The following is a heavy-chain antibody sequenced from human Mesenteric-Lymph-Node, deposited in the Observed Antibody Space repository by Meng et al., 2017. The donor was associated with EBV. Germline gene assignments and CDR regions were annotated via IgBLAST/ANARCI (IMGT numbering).Heavy chain of an antibody. Sequence: QVRLQESGPGLVKPSGTLSLTCAVFGGSIRSSNWWNWVRQPPGKGLEWIGEIYHSGSTNYNPSLKSRVTISVDKSKNQFSLKLTSVTAADTAVYYCARLGGYASGTYYPIDPWGQGTLVTVSS. CDR2: IYHSGST. J-gene: IGHJ5*02. CDR1: GGSIRSSNW. CDR3: ARLGGYASGTYYPIDP. V-gene: IGHV4-4*02. D-gene: IGHD3-10*01.